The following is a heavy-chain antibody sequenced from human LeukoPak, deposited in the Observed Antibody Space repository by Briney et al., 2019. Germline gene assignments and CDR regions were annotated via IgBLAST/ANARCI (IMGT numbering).Heavy chain of an antibody. CDR3: ARGLTQQSITICGVGAPNRMDV. D-gene: IGHD3-3*01. V-gene: IGHV4-38-2*02. CDR1: GYSISSGYY. CDR2: VYYSGRT. J-gene: IGHJ6*03. Sequence: SETLSLTCTDSGYSISSGYYWGWIRQSPGKELQWIASVYYSGRTNYSPSLKSRVTISVDTSEKQFSLQLNSVTAADTAVYYCARGLTQQSITICGVGAPNRMDVWGKGTTVTVSS.